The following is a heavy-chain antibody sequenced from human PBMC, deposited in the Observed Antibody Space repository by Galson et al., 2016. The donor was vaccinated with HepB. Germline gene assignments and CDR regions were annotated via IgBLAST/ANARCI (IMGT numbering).Heavy chain of an antibody. CDR1: GGSITSRDW. J-gene: IGHJ4*02. CDR2: IYHDENT. Sequence: SETLSLTCGVSGGSITSRDWWTWVRQPPGKGLKWIGEIYHDENTYYNPSLKSRVTISIDRSKNQFSLRLSSVTAADTAVYYCARATFGDSSGWSHNSWGQGTLVTVSS. D-gene: IGHD6-19*01. V-gene: IGHV4-4*02. CDR3: ARATFGDSSGWSHNS.